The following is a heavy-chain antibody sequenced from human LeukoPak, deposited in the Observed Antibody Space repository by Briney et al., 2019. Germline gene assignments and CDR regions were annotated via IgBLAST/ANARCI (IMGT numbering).Heavy chain of an antibody. V-gene: IGHV3-20*04. CDR1: GFTFDDYG. J-gene: IGHJ6*03. Sequence: GGSLRLSCAASGFTFDDYGMSWVRQAPGKGLEWVSGINWNGGSTGYADSVKGRFTISRDNAKNSLYLQMNSLRAEDTALYYCARGASYSSSWYAPYYYMDVWDKGTTVTVSS. CDR3: ARGASYSSSWYAPYYYMDV. CDR2: INWNGGST. D-gene: IGHD6-13*01.